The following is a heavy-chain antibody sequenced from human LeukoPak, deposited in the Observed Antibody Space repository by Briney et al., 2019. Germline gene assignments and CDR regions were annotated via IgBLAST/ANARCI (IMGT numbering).Heavy chain of an antibody. Sequence: QAGGSLRLSCAASGFTFSSYAMSWVRQAPGKGLEWVSAISGSGGCTYYAGSVKGRFTISRDNSKNTLYLQMNSLRAEDTAVYYCAKVRRITMIVVGAFDYWGQGTLVTVSS. V-gene: IGHV3-23*01. CDR2: ISGSGGCT. CDR3: AKVRRITMIVVGAFDY. CDR1: GFTFSSYA. D-gene: IGHD3-22*01. J-gene: IGHJ4*02.